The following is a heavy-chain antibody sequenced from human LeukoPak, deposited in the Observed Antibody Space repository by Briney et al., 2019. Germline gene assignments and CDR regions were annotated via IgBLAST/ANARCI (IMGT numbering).Heavy chain of an antibody. J-gene: IGHJ4*02. D-gene: IGHD2-2*01. V-gene: IGHV4-34*01. CDR1: GGSFRDYF. CDR3: ARAHKSCISDSCYAPPGY. CDR2: INHRGGL. Sequence: SETLSLTCAVYGGSFRDYFWSWIRQPPGKGLEWTGDINHRGGLSYNPSLKSRVTISVDTSKNQFSLQMRSVTAADTAVYFCARAHKSCISDSCYAPPGYWGQGIPVTVSP.